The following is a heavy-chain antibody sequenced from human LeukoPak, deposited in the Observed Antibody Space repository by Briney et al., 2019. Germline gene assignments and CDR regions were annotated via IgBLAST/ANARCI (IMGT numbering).Heavy chain of an antibody. Sequence: GESLKISCKVSGYSFTSYCIGWVRQMPGKGLEWMGIIYPGDSGPTYSPSFQGQVTISADKSINTAHLQWSNLQASDTAMYYCGMSGDRVPLQDDVFDVWGQGTMVTVST. CDR1: GYSFTSYC. D-gene: IGHD1-26*01. CDR2: IYPGDSGP. V-gene: IGHV5-51*01. CDR3: GMSGDRVPLQDDVFDV. J-gene: IGHJ3*01.